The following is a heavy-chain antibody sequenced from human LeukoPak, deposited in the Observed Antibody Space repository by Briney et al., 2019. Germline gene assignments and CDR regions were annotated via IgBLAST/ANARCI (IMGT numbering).Heavy chain of an antibody. D-gene: IGHD5-12*01. Sequence: PSETLSLTCAVYGGSFSGYYWSWIRQPPGKGLEWIGEINHSGSTNYNPSLKSRVTISVDTSKNQFSLKLSSVTAADTAVYYCAARLGWFDPWGRGTLVTVSS. CDR1: GGSFSGYY. CDR3: AARLGWFDP. V-gene: IGHV4-34*01. CDR2: INHSGST. J-gene: IGHJ5*02.